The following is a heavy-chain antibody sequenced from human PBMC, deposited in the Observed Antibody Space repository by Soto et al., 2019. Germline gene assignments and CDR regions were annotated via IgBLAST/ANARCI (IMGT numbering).Heavy chain of an antibody. V-gene: IGHV3-23*01. D-gene: IGHD6-6*01. CDR2: ISGSGGST. CDR1: GFTFSSNA. J-gene: IGHJ4*02. CDR3: ASSSSSDYGEIDY. Sequence: GGSLRLSCAASGFTFSSNAMSWVRQAPGKRLEWVSAISGSGGSTYYADSVKGRFTISRDNSKNTLYLQMNSLRAEDTAVYYCASSSSSDYGEIDYWGQGTLVTVSS.